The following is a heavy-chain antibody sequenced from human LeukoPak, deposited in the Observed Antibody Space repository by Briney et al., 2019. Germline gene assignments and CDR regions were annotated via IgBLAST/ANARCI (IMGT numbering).Heavy chain of an antibody. CDR2: IYPGDSDT. J-gene: IGHJ4*02. V-gene: IGHV5-51*01. CDR1: GYSFTSYL. Sequence: GESLKISCKGSGYSFTSYLIGWVRQMPGKGLEGVGIIYPGDSDTRYRPSFQGQVTISADKSISTAYLQWSSLKASDTAMYYCARRDGYCSGGSCYSGYDYWGQGTLVTVSS. D-gene: IGHD2-15*01. CDR3: ARRDGYCSGGSCYSGYDY.